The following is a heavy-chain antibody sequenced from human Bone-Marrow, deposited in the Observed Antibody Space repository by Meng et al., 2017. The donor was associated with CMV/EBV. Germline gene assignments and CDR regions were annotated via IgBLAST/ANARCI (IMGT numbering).Heavy chain of an antibody. CDR2: IYHSGST. Sequence: SETLSLTCAVSGGSISSSNWWSWVRQPPGKGLEWIGEIYHSGSTYYNPSLKSRVTIAVDKSNNQFSLKLSSVTAADTAVYYCARVGSGSYYVSAAVDYWGQGTLVTVSS. CDR1: GGSISSSNW. J-gene: IGHJ4*02. V-gene: IGHV4-4*02. D-gene: IGHD1-26*01. CDR3: ARVGSGSYYVSAAVDY.